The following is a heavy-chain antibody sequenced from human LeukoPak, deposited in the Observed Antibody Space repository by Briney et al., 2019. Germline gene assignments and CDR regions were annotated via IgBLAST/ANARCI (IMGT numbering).Heavy chain of an antibody. CDR1: GYSFTSYW. V-gene: IGHV5-51*01. CDR2: IYPGDSDT. CDR3: ARHWGKPNNWFDP. D-gene: IGHD3-16*01. Sequence: GESLKISCKASGYSFTSYWIGRVRQMPGKGLEWMGLIYPGDSDTRYSPSFQGQVTISADKSISTAYLQWSSLKASDTAMYYCARHWGKPNNWFDPWGQGTLVTVSS. J-gene: IGHJ5*02.